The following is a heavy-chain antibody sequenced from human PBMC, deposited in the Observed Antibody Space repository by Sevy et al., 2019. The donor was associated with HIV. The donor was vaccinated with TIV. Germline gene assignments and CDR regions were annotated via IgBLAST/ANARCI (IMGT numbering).Heavy chain of an antibody. CDR2: ISGDGENT. D-gene: IGHD3-3*02. CDR1: EFIFSSHA. CDR3: ARDGRGISAFDI. V-gene: IGHV3-23*01. Sequence: GGSLRLSCVASEFIFSSHAVSWVRQAPGKGLEWVSAISGDGENTHYADSVRGRFTISRDNFKNTLYLQMNSLRAEDMALYYCARDGRGISAFDIWGQGTMVTVSS. J-gene: IGHJ3*02.